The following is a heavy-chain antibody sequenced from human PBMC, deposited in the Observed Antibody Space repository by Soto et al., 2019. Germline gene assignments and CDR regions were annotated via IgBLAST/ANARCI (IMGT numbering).Heavy chain of an antibody. Sequence: GGSLRLSCAASGFTFGTSAMHWVRQAPGKGLEWAAVISYDGSHKYYGDSVKGRFTISRDNSKNTLDLQMNSLRIEDTAVYFCAKDLAVGASMSVFDFWGQGTMVTVS. CDR3: AKDLAVGASMSVFDF. V-gene: IGHV3-30*18. D-gene: IGHD1-26*01. CDR1: GFTFGTSA. J-gene: IGHJ3*01. CDR2: ISYDGSHK.